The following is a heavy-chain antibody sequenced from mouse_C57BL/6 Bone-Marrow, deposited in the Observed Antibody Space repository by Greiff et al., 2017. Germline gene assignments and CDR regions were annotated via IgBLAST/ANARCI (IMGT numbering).Heavy chain of an antibody. V-gene: IGHV1-59*01. CDR3: ARKSYGSSYWYFDV. J-gene: IGHJ1*03. CDR1: GYTFTSYW. CDR2: IDPSDSYT. D-gene: IGHD1-1*01. Sequence: QVQLQQPGAELVRPGTSVKLSCKASGYTFTSYWMHWVKQRPGQGLAWIGVIDPSDSYTNYNQKFKGKATLTVDTSSSTAYMQLSSLTSEDSAVYYCARKSYGSSYWYFDVWGTGTTVTVSS.